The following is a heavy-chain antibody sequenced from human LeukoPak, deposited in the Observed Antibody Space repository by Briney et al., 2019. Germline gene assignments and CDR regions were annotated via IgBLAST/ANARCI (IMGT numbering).Heavy chain of an antibody. J-gene: IGHJ6*03. CDR1: GFTFSSYD. CDR3: AKAPMYYYYMDV. V-gene: IGHV3-30*18. Sequence: GGSLRLPCAASGFTFSSYDMHWVRQAPAKGLEWVAVISYDGSNKYYADSVNGRFTIPRDNTKNTLYLQMNSLRAEDTAVYYCAKAPMYYYYMDVWGKGTTVTVSS. CDR2: ISYDGSNK.